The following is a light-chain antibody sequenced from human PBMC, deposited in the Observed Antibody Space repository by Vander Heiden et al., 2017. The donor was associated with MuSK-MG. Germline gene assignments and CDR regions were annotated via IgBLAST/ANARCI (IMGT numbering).Light chain of an antibody. Sequence: EIVLTQSPGTLSLSPGERVTLSCRASQSLTSNSLAWYQQKPGQPPRLLIYGASTRATGIPHRFSDSGSGTDFTLTISRLEPEDFAVYFCHQYGISPPWTFGQGTKVEIK. V-gene: IGKV3-20*01. J-gene: IGKJ1*01. CDR2: GAS. CDR1: QSLTSNS. CDR3: HQYGISPPWT.